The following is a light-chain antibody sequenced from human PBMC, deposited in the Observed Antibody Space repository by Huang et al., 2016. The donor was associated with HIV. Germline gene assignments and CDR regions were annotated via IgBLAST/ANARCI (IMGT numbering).Light chain of an antibody. CDR3: HQYNNWPPGT. CDR1: QSVSTD. Sequence: EMVMTQSPATLSVSAGERATLSCRASQSVSTDLAWYQQRPGQAPWLLIYGASTRATGIPARFSGSGSGTDFTLTISSLQSEDVALYYCHQYNNWPPGTFGQGTKVEIK. J-gene: IGKJ1*01. CDR2: GAS. V-gene: IGKV3-15*01.